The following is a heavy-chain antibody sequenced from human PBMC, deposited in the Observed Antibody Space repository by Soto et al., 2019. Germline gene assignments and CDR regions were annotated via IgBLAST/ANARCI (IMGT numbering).Heavy chain of an antibody. CDR3: ARAQSYYDILTGYYGFDP. V-gene: IGHV4-59*01. CDR1: GGSISSYY. Sequence: SETLSLTCTVSGGSISSYYWSWIRQPPGKGLEWIGYIYYSGSTNYNPSLKSRVTISVDTSKNQFSLKLSSVTAADTAVYYCARAQSYYDILTGYYGFDPWGQGTLVTVSS. J-gene: IGHJ5*02. CDR2: IYYSGST. D-gene: IGHD3-9*01.